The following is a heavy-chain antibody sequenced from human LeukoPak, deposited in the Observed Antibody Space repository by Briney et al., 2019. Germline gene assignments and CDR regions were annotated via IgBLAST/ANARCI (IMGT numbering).Heavy chain of an antibody. Sequence: GASVKVSCKASGYTFTSYGISWVRQAPGQGLEWMGGISAYNGNTNYAQKLQGRVTMTTDTSTSTAYMELRSLRSDDTAVYYCARDDYFYARSGYYLFDYWGQGTLVTVSS. CDR3: ARDDYFYARSGYYLFDY. V-gene: IGHV1-18*01. CDR1: GYTFTSYG. D-gene: IGHD3-22*01. J-gene: IGHJ4*02. CDR2: ISAYNGNT.